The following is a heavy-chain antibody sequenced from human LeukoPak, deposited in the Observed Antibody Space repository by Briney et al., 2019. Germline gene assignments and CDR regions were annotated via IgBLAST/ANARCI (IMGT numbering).Heavy chain of an antibody. J-gene: IGHJ4*02. CDR1: GGSISSFY. V-gene: IGHV4-59*12. D-gene: IGHD2-21*02. CDR3: ARGPIAYCGGDCYNPFDY. Sequence: SETLFLTCTVSGGSISSFYWTWVRQPPGKGLEWIGYIYYSGSTNYNPSLKSRVTISVDTSKNQFSLKLSSVTAADTAVYYCARGPIAYCGGDCYNPFDYWGQGTLVTVSS. CDR2: IYYSGST.